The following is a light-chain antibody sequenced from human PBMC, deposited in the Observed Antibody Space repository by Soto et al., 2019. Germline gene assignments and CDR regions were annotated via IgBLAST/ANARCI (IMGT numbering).Light chain of an antibody. CDR1: SSDVGGYNY. CDR3: CSYAGSYTWV. CDR2: DVN. V-gene: IGLV2-11*01. J-gene: IGLJ3*02. Sequence: QSALTQPRSVSGSPGQSVTISCTGTSSDVGGYNYVSWYQQYPGKAPKLMIYDVNKWPSGVPDRFSGSKSGTTASLTISGIQAEDEADYYCCSYAGSYTWVFGGGTKLTVL.